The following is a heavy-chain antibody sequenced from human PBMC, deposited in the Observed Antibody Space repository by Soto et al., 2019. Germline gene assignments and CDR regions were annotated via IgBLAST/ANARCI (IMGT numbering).Heavy chain of an antibody. J-gene: IGHJ4*02. CDR2: IDPSGGVT. Sequence: QVQLIQFGAEVKKPGASVKVTCRASGYTFTKFHIHWVRQAPGQGLEWMGMIDPSGGVTRDAQRFQGRITMTSDTSTSSVYMELRGLTSGYTAVYYCARDVTGHDNYETIGFYFDHWGPGTLVTVSS. CDR1: GYTFTKFH. CDR3: ARDVTGHDNYETIGFYFDH. V-gene: IGHV1-46*01. D-gene: IGHD3-16*01.